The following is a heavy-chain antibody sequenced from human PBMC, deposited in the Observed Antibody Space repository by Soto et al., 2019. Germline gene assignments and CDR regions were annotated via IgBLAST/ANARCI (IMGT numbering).Heavy chain of an antibody. Sequence: GGSLRLSXAASGFTLSDYYMNWMRQAPGKGPEWVSYISASSSYTNYADSVQGRFTISRDNAKNSVYLQMNSLRAEDTAVYYCAFSPRPGGTGFDYWGQGTPVTVSS. CDR3: AFSPRPGGTGFDY. CDR1: GFTLSDYY. D-gene: IGHD1-26*01. J-gene: IGHJ4*02. CDR2: ISASSSYT. V-gene: IGHV3-11*06.